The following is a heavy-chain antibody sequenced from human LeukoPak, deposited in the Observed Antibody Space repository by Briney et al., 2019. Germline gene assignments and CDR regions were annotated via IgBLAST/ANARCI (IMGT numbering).Heavy chain of an antibody. CDR2: IKQDGSEK. D-gene: IGHD2-2*01. Sequence: GGSLRLSCAASGFTFRSYWMSWVRQAPGKGLEWVANIKQDGSEKYYVDSVKGRFTISRDNAKNSLYLQMNSLRAEDSAVYYCARDDCSSISCYHNWFDPWGQGTLVTVSS. V-gene: IGHV3-7*01. CDR1: GFTFRSYW. CDR3: ARDDCSSISCYHNWFDP. J-gene: IGHJ5*02.